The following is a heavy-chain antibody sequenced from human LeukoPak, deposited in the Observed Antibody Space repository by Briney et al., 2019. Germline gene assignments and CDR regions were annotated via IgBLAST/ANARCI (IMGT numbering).Heavy chain of an antibody. Sequence: TLSLTCAVYGGSFSGYYWSWIRQPPGKGLEWIGEINHSGSTNYNPSLTSRVTISVDTSKNQFSLKLSSVTAADTAVYYCARGASGWYTENWFDPWGQGTLVTVSS. D-gene: IGHD6-19*01. V-gene: IGHV4-34*01. CDR1: GGSFSGYY. CDR2: INHSGST. CDR3: ARGASGWYTENWFDP. J-gene: IGHJ5*02.